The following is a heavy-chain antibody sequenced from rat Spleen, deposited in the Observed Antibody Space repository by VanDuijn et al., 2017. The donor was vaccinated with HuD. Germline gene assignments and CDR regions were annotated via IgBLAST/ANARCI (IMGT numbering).Heavy chain of an antibody. CDR2: ISSDGRRN. D-gene: IGHD1-2*01. V-gene: IGHV5S10*01. CDR3: ATAAAIPFDY. CDR1: GFTFSDYY. J-gene: IGHJ2*01. Sequence: EVQLVESDGGLVQPGRSLKLSCAASGFTFSDYYMAWVRQAPTKGLEWVATISSDGRRNYYRDSVKGRFTISRDNAKTSLYLQMDSLRSADTATYYCATAAAIPFDYWGQGVMVTVSS.